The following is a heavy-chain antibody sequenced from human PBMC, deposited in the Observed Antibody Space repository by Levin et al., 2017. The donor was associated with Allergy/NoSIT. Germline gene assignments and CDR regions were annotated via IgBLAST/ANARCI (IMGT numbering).Heavy chain of an antibody. V-gene: IGHV4-59*01. CDR1: GGSISSYY. D-gene: IGHD3-22*01. J-gene: IGHJ4*02. CDR3: ARVGGSGYSLDY. CDR2: IYYSGST. Sequence: SETLSLTCTVSGGSISSYYWSWIRQPPGKGLEWIGYIYYSGSTNYNPSLKSRVTISVDTSKNQFSLKLSSVTAADTAVYYCARVGGSGYSLDYWGQGTLVTVSS.